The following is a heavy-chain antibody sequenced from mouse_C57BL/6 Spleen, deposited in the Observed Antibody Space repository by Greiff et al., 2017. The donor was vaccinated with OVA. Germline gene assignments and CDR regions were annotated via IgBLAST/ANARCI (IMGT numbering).Heavy chain of an antibody. V-gene: IGHV1-74*01. CDR2: IHPSDSDT. D-gene: IGHD1-1*01. CDR1: GYTFTSYW. J-gene: IGHJ3*01. Sequence: VQLQQPGAELVKPGASVKVSCKASGYTFTSYWMHWVKQRPGQGLEWIGRIHPSDSDTNYNQKFKGKATLTVDKSSSTAYMQLSSLTSEDSAVYYCATQGGSKGAWFAYWGQGTLVTVSA. CDR3: ATQGGSKGAWFAY.